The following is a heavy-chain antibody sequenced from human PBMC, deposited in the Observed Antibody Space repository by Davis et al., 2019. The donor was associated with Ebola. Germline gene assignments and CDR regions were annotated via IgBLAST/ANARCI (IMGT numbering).Heavy chain of an antibody. CDR1: GFTFSSYW. D-gene: IGHD5-18*01. V-gene: IGHV3-7*01. J-gene: IGHJ4*02. Sequence: GGSLRLSCAASGFTFSSYWMSWVRQAPGKGLEWVANIKQDGSEKYYVDSVKGRFTISRDNAKNSLYLQMNSLRDEDTAVYYCARDPRGIQGWDNYYFDYWGQGTLVTVSS. CDR3: ARDPRGIQGWDNYYFDY. CDR2: IKQDGSEK.